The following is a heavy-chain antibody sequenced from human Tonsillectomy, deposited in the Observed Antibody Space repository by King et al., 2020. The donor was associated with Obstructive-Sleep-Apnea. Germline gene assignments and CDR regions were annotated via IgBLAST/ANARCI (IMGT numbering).Heavy chain of an antibody. D-gene: IGHD3-3*01. Sequence: VQLQQWGAGLLKPSETLSLTCAVYGGSFIGHYWTWIRQSPGKGLEWIGEINSGGSTNYNPSLKSRISMSVDISKNQFSLRLSFVTAADTAMYYCARGSTIFGVEPLNYWGQGNLVTVSS. CDR2: INSGGST. V-gene: IGHV4-34*01. CDR3: ARGSTIFGVEPLNY. J-gene: IGHJ4*02. CDR1: GGSFIGHY.